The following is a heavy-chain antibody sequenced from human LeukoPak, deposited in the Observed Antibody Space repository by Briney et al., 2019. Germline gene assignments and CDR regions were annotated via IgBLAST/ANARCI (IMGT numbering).Heavy chain of an antibody. V-gene: IGHV3-21*01. J-gene: IGHJ4*02. Sequence: GGSLRLSCAASGFTFSSYSMNWVRQAPGKGLEWVSSISSSSSYIYYADSVKGRFTISRDNAKNSLYLQMNSLRAEDTAVYYCARRITMVRGEPNSEFDCWGQGTLVTVSS. CDR2: ISSSSSYI. CDR1: GFTFSSYS. CDR3: ARRITMVRGEPNSEFDC. D-gene: IGHD3-10*01.